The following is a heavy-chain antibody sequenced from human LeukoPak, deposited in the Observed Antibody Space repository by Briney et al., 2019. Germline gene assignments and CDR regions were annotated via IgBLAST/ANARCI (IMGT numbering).Heavy chain of an antibody. D-gene: IGHD6-13*01. CDR2: INPSGGST. CDR3: ARESTGDSLGY. J-gene: IGHJ4*02. Sequence: GASVKVSCKASGYTFTSYYMHWVRQAPGQGLEWMGIINPSGGSTSYAQKFQGRVTMTRDTSTSSVYMELSSLRSEDTAVFYCARESTGDSLGYWGQGTLVTVSS. V-gene: IGHV1-46*01. CDR1: GYTFTSYY.